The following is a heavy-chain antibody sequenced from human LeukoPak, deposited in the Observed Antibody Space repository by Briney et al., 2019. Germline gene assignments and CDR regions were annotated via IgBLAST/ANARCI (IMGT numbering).Heavy chain of an antibody. V-gene: IGHV3-23*01. Sequence: PGGSLRLSCAASGFTFSMSAMTWVRQGPGTGLEFVASIIYSGGATYYADSVKGRFTISRDNSKNTLYLQFSSLRAEDTAVYYCAKDKATVAAKGPFDYWGQGTLVTVSS. J-gene: IGHJ4*02. CDR3: AKDKATVAAKGPFDY. CDR2: IIYSGGAT. CDR1: GFTFSMSA. D-gene: IGHD2-15*01.